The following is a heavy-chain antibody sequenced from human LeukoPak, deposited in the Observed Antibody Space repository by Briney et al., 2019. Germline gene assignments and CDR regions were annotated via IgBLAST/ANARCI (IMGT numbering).Heavy chain of an antibody. V-gene: IGHV4-34*01. J-gene: IGHJ3*02. D-gene: IGHD2-21*02. Sequence: PSETLSLTCAVYGGSFSGYYWSWIRQPPGKGLEWIGEINHSGSPNYNPSLKSRVTMSVDTSKNLFSLKLTSVTAADTAVYYCASSRGVVTAYDIWGQGTMVTVSS. CDR3: ASSRGVVTAYDI. CDR2: INHSGSP. CDR1: GGSFSGYY.